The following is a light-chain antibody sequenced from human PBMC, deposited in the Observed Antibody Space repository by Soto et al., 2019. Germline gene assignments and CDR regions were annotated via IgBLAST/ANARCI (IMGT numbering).Light chain of an antibody. V-gene: IGKV3-20*01. CDR1: QSVSSSS. J-gene: IGKJ1*01. CDR3: QQYGSSPWT. CDR2: DTS. Sequence: EIVLTQSPGTLSSSLGERATLSCRASQSVSSSSLAWYQRKPGQAPRLLMYDTSSRATGIPDRFSGSGSGTDFILTISRLEPEDFAVYYCQQYGSSPWTFGQGTKVDNK.